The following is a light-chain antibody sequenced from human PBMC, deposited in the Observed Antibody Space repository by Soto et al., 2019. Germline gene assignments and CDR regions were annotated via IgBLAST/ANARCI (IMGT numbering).Light chain of an antibody. V-gene: IGKV4-1*01. CDR3: QQYCSTPGT. CDR1: QSVFYSSNNKNF. CDR2: WAS. J-gene: IGKJ1*01. Sequence: IVLTQSPDSLAVSLGERATINCKSSQSVFYSSNNKNFLAWYQLKPGQPPKLLIYWASTRRSGVPDRFSGSGSGTDFTLTISSLQAEDVAVYYCQQYCSTPGTFGQGTKVEIK.